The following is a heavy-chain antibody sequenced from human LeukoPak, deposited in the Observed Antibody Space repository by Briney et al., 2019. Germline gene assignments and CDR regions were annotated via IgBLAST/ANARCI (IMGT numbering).Heavy chain of an antibody. Sequence: GGSLSLSCAASGGTFDNSWIHWVRQRPESGLVLVSRISPDGITTNYADSVKGRFTISRDNAMNTLYLQMNSLRAEDTAVYYCGTAGNDRFDNWGQRTLVTVSS. CDR3: GTAGNDRFDN. CDR2: ISPDGITT. CDR1: GGTFDNSW. J-gene: IGHJ4*02. V-gene: IGHV3-74*01. D-gene: IGHD1-1*01.